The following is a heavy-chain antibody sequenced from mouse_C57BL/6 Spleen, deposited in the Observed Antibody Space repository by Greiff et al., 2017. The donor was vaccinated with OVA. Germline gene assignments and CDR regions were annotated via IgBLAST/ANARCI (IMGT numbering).Heavy chain of an antibody. CDR1: GYAFTNYL. CDR3: ARRGYYGYYFDY. Sequence: VHLVESGAELVRPGTSVKVSCKASGYAFTNYLIEWVKQRPGQGLEWIGVINPGSGGTNYNEKFKGKATLTADKSSSTAYMQLSSLTSEDSAVYFCARRGYYGYYFDYWGQGTTLTVSS. J-gene: IGHJ2*01. V-gene: IGHV1-54*01. D-gene: IGHD1-1*01. CDR2: INPGSGGT.